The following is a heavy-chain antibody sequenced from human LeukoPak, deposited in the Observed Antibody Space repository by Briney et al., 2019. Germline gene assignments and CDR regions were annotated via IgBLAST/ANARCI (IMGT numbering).Heavy chain of an antibody. V-gene: IGHV3-11*01. CDR2: ISSSGSTL. Sequence: GGSLRLSCAASGFTFSYYYMSWIRQAPGKGLEWVSYISSSGSTLYYADVVKGRFTISRDNAKNSLYLQMNSLRAEDTAVYYCARDLDWELPKPSYYYYYGMDVWGQGTTVTVSS. J-gene: IGHJ6*02. CDR3: ARDLDWELPKPSYYYYYGMDV. D-gene: IGHD1-26*01. CDR1: GFTFSYYY.